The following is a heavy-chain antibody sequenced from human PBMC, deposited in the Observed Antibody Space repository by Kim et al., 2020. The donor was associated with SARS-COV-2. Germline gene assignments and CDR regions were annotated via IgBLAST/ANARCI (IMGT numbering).Heavy chain of an antibody. Sequence: ASVKVSCKASGYTFTSYGISWVRQAPGQGLEWMGWISAYNGNTNYAQKLQGRVTMTTDTSTSTAYMELRSLRSDDTAVYYCARDEGGIAAAGTFWFDPWGQGTLVTVSS. D-gene: IGHD6-13*01. CDR1: GYTFTSYG. CDR2: ISAYNGNT. V-gene: IGHV1-18*04. J-gene: IGHJ5*02. CDR3: ARDEGGIAAAGTFWFDP.